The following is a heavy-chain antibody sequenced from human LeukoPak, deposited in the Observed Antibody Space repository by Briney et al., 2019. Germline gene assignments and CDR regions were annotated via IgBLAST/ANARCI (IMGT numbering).Heavy chain of an antibody. J-gene: IGHJ5*02. CDR1: GGSFTDYY. V-gene: IGHV4-34*01. CDR3: ARSNSPLGGNWFDP. D-gene: IGHD3-16*01. CDR2: INHSGST. Sequence: PSETLSLTCAVYGGSFTDYYWNWIRQPPGKGLEWIGEINHSGSTNYNPSLRSRVTVSVDTSKNQFSLKLNSVTAADTAVYYCARSNSPLGGNWFDPWGQGTLDTVSS.